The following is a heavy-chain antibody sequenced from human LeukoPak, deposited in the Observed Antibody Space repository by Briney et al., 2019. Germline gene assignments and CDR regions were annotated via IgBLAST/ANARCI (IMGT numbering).Heavy chain of an antibody. J-gene: IGHJ2*01. Sequence: PSETLSLTCTVSGGSISSSSYYWGWIRQPPGKGLEWIGSIYYSGSTYYNPSLKSRVTISVDTPKNQFSLKLSSVTAADTAVYYCARAPYWYFDLWGRGTLVTVSS. V-gene: IGHV4-39*07. CDR3: ARAPYWYFDL. CDR1: GGSISSSSYY. CDR2: IYYSGST.